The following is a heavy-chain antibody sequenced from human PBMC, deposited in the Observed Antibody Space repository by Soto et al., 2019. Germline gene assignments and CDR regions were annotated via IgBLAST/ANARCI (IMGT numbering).Heavy chain of an antibody. Sequence: QVQLVQSGAEVKKPGASVKVSCKASGYTFTDNQIHWLRRAPGQRLEWMGRIDPKSGDTNFAPTYQGRVTMTRDTSTNTVYMELTRLTSGDTAIYFCARRHLRDYISWNFDPWGQGTLVTVSS. D-gene: IGHD1-1*01. CDR3: ARRHLRDYISWNFDP. CDR1: GYTFTDNQ. CDR2: IDPKSGDT. J-gene: IGHJ5*02. V-gene: IGHV1-2*02.